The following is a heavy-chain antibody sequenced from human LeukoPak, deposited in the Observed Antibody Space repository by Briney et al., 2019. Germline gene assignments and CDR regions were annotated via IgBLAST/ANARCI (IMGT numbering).Heavy chain of an antibody. V-gene: IGHV1-18*04. CDR2: ISAYDGHT. Sequence: ASVKVSCKASGYTFSTFGVGWVRQAPGQGLQWMGWISAYDGHTNYAQNLQGRLTLTTDTSTNTAYMELRSLRSDDTAIYYCARSGDANWFDPWGQGTLVTVSS. CDR1: GYTFSTFG. D-gene: IGHD2-21*02. CDR3: ARSGDANWFDP. J-gene: IGHJ5*02.